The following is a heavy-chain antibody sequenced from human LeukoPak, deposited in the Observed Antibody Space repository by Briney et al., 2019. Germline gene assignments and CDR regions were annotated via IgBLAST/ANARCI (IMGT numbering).Heavy chain of an antibody. CDR1: GFTFSSYA. CDR2: ISGSGGST. Sequence: GGSLRLSCAASGFTFSSYAMSWVRQAPGKGLEWVSAISGSGGSTYYADSVKGRFTISRDNSKNTLYLQMNSLRAEDTAVYYCAKDLKRAIVVARRVPNDYWGQGTLVTVSS. CDR3: AKDLKRAIVVARRVPNDY. V-gene: IGHV3-23*01. D-gene: IGHD3-22*01. J-gene: IGHJ4*02.